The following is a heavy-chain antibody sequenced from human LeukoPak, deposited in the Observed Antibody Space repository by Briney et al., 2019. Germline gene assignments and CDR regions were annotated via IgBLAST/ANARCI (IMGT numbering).Heavy chain of an antibody. V-gene: IGHV3-30-3*01. Sequence: GRSLRLSCAASGFTFSSYAMHWVRQVPGKGLEWVAVISYDGSNKCYADSVKGRFTISRDNSKNTLYLQMNSLRAEDTAVYYCARAPTYYYDSSGYSYYFDYWGQGTLVTVSS. CDR3: ARAPTYYYDSSGYSYYFDY. CDR2: ISYDGSNK. D-gene: IGHD3-22*01. J-gene: IGHJ4*02. CDR1: GFTFSSYA.